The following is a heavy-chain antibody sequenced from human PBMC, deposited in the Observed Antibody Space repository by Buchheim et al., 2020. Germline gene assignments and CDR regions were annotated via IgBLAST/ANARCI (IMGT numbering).Heavy chain of an antibody. V-gene: IGHV3-30-3*02. Sequence: QVQLVESGGGVVQPGRSLRLSCAASGFTFSSYAMHWVRQAPGKGLEWVAVISYDGSNKYYADSVKGRFTITRDNSKNTLYLQMNSLRAEDTAVYYCAKRKAVAALYYYYGMDVWGQGTT. CDR1: GFTFSSYA. CDR2: ISYDGSNK. D-gene: IGHD6-19*01. J-gene: IGHJ6*02. CDR3: AKRKAVAALYYYYGMDV.